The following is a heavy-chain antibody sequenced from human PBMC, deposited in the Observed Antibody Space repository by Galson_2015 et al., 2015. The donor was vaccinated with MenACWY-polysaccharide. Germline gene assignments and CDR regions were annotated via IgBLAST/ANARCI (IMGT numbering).Heavy chain of an antibody. D-gene: IGHD3-16*01. CDR3: AGGGISRAPQFDS. J-gene: IGHJ4*02. Sequence: SLRLSCAASGFTFSSYAMSWVRQAPGKGLEWVTSISGTGGDTYYADSVKGRFTISRDNSKNTLYLQMYSLRAEDTALYYCAGGGISRAPQFDSWGQGTLVTVSS. CDR1: GFTFSSYA. CDR2: ISGTGGDT. V-gene: IGHV3-23*01.